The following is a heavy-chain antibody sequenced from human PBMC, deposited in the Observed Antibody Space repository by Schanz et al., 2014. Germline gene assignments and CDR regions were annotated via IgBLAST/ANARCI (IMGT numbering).Heavy chain of an antibody. CDR3: AKGRFGELSAFDI. D-gene: IGHD3-10*01. Sequence: EVQLLESGGGLVQPGGSLRLSCAASGFTFRGYAMSWVRQAPGRGLEWVSTIGTSGGTNYAESVKGRFTISRDNSKNTLYLQMNSLRAEDTAVYYCAKGRFGELSAFDIWGRGTMVTVSS. V-gene: IGHV3-23*01. J-gene: IGHJ3*02. CDR1: GFTFRGYA. CDR2: IGTSGGT.